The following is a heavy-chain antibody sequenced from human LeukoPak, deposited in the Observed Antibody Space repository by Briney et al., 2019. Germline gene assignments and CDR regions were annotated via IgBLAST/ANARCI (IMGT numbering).Heavy chain of an antibody. CDR2: VSGNDATT. D-gene: IGHD3-10*01. CDR3: AGGYGWTTDY. CDR1: GFTFSDYA. Sequence: PGGSLRLSCAASGFTFSDYALSWVRQAPGKGLEWVSAVSGNDATTFYADSVKGRFTISRDNAKNSLYLQMNSLRTEDTAVYYCAGGYGWTTDYWGQGTLVTVSS. J-gene: IGHJ4*02. V-gene: IGHV3-23*01.